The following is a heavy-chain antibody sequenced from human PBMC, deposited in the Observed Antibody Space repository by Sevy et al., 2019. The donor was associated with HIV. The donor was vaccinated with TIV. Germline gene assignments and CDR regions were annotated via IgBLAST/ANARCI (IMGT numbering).Heavy chain of an antibody. CDR1: GGSITSYY. D-gene: IGHD3-22*01. V-gene: IGHV4-59*12. CDR3: AGLRRDNSGFLNWFDP. Sequence: SETLSLTCAVSGGSITSYYWSWIRQPPGKGLEWIGYIYYSGSTNYNPSLKSRVTISVDTSKNQLSLKLSSVAAAETAIYYWAGLRRDNSGFLNWFDPWGQGTLVTVSS. J-gene: IGHJ5*02. CDR2: IYYSGST.